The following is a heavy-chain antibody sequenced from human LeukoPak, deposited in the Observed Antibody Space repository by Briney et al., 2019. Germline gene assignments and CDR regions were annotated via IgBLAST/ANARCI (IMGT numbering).Heavy chain of an antibody. CDR2: VYYSGTT. Sequence: PSETLSLTCTISGGSISGYYWSWIRQPPGKGLEWIGYVYYSGTTNYNPSLKSRVTISVDTSKYQFFLKVSSVTAADTAVYYCARDRQWLGYFDYWGQGTLVTVSS. J-gene: IGHJ4*02. D-gene: IGHD6-19*01. CDR1: GGSISGYY. CDR3: ARDRQWLGYFDY. V-gene: IGHV4-59*01.